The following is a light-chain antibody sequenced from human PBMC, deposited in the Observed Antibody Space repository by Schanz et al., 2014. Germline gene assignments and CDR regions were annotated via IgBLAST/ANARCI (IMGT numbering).Light chain of an antibody. Sequence: QSALTQPPSASGSPGQSVTISCTGTSSDVGGDNYVSWYQHHPDKAPKLMIYDVNSRPSGVSDRFSGSKSGNTASLTISGLQAEDEADYYCSSYAGNNNLRVLFGGGTKLTVL. J-gene: IGLJ2*01. CDR3: SSYAGNNNLRVL. V-gene: IGLV2-8*01. CDR2: DVN. CDR1: SSDVGGDNY.